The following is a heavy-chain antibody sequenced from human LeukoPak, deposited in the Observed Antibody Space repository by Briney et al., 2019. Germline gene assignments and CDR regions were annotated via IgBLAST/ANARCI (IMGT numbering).Heavy chain of an antibody. CDR2: IKRDGSEK. V-gene: IGHV3-7*03. CDR1: GFTFSSYW. Sequence: GGSLRLSCAASGFTFSSYWMNWARQAPGKGLEWVANIKRDGSEKYYVDSVKGRFTISRDNAKNSLDLQMNSLRVEDTAVYYCARLGPASSGWPESFDYWGQGTLVTVSP. J-gene: IGHJ4*02. CDR3: ARLGPASSGWPESFDY. D-gene: IGHD6-19*01.